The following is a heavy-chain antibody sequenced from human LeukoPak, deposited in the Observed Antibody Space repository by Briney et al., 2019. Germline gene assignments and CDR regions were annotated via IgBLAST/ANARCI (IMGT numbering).Heavy chain of an antibody. D-gene: IGHD5-24*01. V-gene: IGHV3-7*01. CDR3: AAWTDRGYNF. Sequence: PGESLRLSCAASGFTFSSSWMNWVRQAPGKGLQWVGNINPEGSQTRSVDSVMGRFTMSKDNAKNALYLQMNNLRVEDTAVFYCAAWTDRGYNFWGQGTVVTVSS. CDR2: INPEGSQT. CDR1: GFTFSSSW. J-gene: IGHJ4*02.